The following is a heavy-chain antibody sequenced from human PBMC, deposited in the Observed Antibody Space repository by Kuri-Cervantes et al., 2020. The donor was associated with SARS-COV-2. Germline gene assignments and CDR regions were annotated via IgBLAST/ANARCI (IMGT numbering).Heavy chain of an antibody. J-gene: IGHJ3*02. Sequence: GSLRLSCTVSGGSISSSSYYWGWIRQPPGKGLEWIGSIYYSGSTYYNPSLKSRVTISVDTSKNQFSLKLSSVTAADTAVYYCARGPAHKGAFDIWGQGTMVTVSS. CDR2: IYYSGST. CDR3: ARGPAHKGAFDI. CDR1: GGSISSSSYY. V-gene: IGHV4-39*01.